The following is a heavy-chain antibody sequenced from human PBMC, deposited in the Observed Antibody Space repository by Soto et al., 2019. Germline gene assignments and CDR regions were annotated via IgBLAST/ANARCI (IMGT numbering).Heavy chain of an antibody. CDR2: IIPILGRA. Sequence: QVQLVQSGAEVKKPGSSVKVSCKASGGTFSSYTISWVRQAPGQGREWLGRIIPILGRANYAQKFQGRVTITADKSTSTAYMELSSLRSEDTAVYYCARDVSPYAGDYYYGMDVWGQGTTVTVSS. V-gene: IGHV1-69*08. CDR3: ARDVSPYAGDYYYGMDV. D-gene: IGHD2-2*01. CDR1: GGTFSSYT. J-gene: IGHJ6*02.